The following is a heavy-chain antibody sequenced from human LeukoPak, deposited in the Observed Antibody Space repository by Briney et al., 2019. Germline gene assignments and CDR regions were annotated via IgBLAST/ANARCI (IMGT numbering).Heavy chain of an antibody. CDR2: INPSGGST. J-gene: IGHJ6*02. D-gene: IGHD3-22*01. CDR3: ASQTYYYDSSGYYFTPLGMDV. CDR1: GYTFISYY. V-gene: IGHV1-46*01. Sequence: ASVKVSCKASGYTFISYYMHWVRQAPGQGLEWMGIINPSGGSTSYAQKFQGRVTMTRDTSTSTVYMELSSLRSEDTAVYYCASQTYYYDSSGYYFTPLGMDVWGQGTTVTVSS.